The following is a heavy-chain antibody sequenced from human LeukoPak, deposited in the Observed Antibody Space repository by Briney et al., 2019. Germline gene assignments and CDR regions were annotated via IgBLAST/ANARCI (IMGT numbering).Heavy chain of an antibody. CDR1: GGSISSSGYY. D-gene: IGHD5-18*01. V-gene: IGHV4-61*08. J-gene: IGHJ4*02. CDR3: ARDLLRYGFDS. CDR2: PYYSGST. Sequence: SETLSLTCTVSGGSISSSGYYWSWIRQPPGKGLEWIGFPYYSGSTNYNPTLKSRVTISADTSKNQFSLKLSSVTAADTAVYYCARDLLRYGFDSWGQGTLVTVSS.